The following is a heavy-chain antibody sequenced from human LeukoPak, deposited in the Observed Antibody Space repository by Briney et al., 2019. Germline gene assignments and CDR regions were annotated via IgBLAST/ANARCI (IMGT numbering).Heavy chain of an antibody. Sequence: SEALSLTCAVYGGSFSGYYWSWIRQPPGKGLEWIGEINHSGSSNYNPSLKSRVTISVDTSKNQFSLKLSSVTAADTAVYYCARGEDGDYYFQHWGQGTLVTVSS. CDR2: INHSGSS. J-gene: IGHJ1*01. D-gene: IGHD4-17*01. CDR1: GGSFSGYY. V-gene: IGHV4-34*01. CDR3: ARGEDGDYYFQH.